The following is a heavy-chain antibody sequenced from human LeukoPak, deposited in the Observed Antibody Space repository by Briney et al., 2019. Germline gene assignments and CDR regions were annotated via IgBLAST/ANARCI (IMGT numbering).Heavy chain of an antibody. CDR1: GFTCSGYS. J-gene: IGHJ4*02. Sequence: PGRSLRLSCAASGFTCSGYSLHSVREAPGKGRDGVAGISYDGSNKYYADSVKGRFTISRDNSKNTLYLQMNSQRAEDTPLSYCESSHMIVVVITGWGQGHLVTVSS. V-gene: IGHV3-30*04. D-gene: IGHD3-22*01. CDR3: ESSHMIVVVITG. CDR2: ISYDGSNK.